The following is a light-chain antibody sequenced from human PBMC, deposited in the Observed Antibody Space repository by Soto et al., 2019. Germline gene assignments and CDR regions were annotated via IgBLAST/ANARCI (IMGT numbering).Light chain of an antibody. J-gene: IGLJ2*01. Sequence: QSALTQPASVSGSPGQSITISCTGTSSDVGSYNFVSWFQQHPGKVPKLIIYEGTERPSGVSNRFSASKSGNTASLTISGLQPEDEADYYCCSYAGPSTIFGGGTKVTGL. V-gene: IGLV2-23*01. CDR1: SSDVGSYNF. CDR3: CSYAGPSTI. CDR2: EGT.